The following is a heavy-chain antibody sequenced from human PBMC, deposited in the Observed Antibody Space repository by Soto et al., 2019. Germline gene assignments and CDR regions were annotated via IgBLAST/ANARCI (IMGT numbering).Heavy chain of an antibody. CDR1: GFTFTRYS. J-gene: IGHJ4*02. D-gene: IGHD3-22*01. CDR3: ARESSSGRRDRLDY. CDR2: ISITTNYI. Sequence: SGGSLRLSCAASGFTFTRYSMNWVRQAPGKGLEWVSSISITTNYIYYGDSMKGRFTISXXXAXXSXXLXXNXXRAXDTAVYYCARESSSGRRDRLDYWGQGTLVTVSS. V-gene: IGHV3-21*01.